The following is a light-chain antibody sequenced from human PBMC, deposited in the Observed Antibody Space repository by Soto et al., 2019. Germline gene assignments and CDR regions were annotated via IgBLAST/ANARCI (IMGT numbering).Light chain of an antibody. CDR3: QQYISYSYT. CDR1: QSISSW. J-gene: IGKJ2*01. Sequence: DIQMTQSPSTLSASVGDRVTITCRASQSISSWLAWYQQKPGKAPKLLIYDASSLESGVPSRFSGSGSGTDITLPISSLQPDDFATYYCQQYISYSYTFGQGTKLEIK. V-gene: IGKV1-5*01. CDR2: DAS.